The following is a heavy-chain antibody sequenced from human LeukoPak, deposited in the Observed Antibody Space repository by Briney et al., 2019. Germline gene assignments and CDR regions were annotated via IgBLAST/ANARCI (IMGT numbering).Heavy chain of an antibody. CDR2: ISAYNGNT. CDR3: ARGVGQTTGTTGGYYFDF. Sequence: ASVTVSCKASGYTFTNYGITWVRQAPGQGLEWMGWISAYNGNTNYAQKFQGRVTMTTDTSTTTVYMELRSLRSDDTAMYHCARGVGQTTGTTGGYYFDFWGQGTLVTVSS. J-gene: IGHJ4*02. V-gene: IGHV1-18*01. CDR1: GYTFTNYG. D-gene: IGHD1-1*01.